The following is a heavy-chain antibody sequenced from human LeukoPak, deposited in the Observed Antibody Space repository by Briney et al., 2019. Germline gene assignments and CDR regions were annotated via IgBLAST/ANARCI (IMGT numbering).Heavy chain of an antibody. CDR2: ISGSGGST. V-gene: IGHV3-23*01. D-gene: IGHD3-10*01. J-gene: IGHJ4*02. Sequence: AGGSLRLSCAASGFTFSSYAMSWVRQAPGKGLEWVSAISGSGGSTYYADSVKGRFTISRDNSKNTLYLQMNSLRAEDTAVYYCATMVRGVIITYFDYWGPGTLVTVSS. CDR3: ATMVRGVIITYFDY. CDR1: GFTFSSYA.